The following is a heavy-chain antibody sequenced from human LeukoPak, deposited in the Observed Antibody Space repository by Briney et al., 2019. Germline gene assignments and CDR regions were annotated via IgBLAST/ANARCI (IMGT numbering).Heavy chain of an antibody. CDR2: INPNSGGT. D-gene: IGHD3-3*01. Sequence: ASVKVSCKASGYTFTGYYMHWVRQAPGQGLEWMGWINPNSGGTNYAQKFQGRVTTTRDTSISTAYMELSRLRSDDTAVYYCARGTEYYDFWSGYDGLTPFDYWGQGTLVTVSS. J-gene: IGHJ4*02. CDR3: ARGTEYYDFWSGYDGLTPFDY. V-gene: IGHV1-2*02. CDR1: GYTFTGYY.